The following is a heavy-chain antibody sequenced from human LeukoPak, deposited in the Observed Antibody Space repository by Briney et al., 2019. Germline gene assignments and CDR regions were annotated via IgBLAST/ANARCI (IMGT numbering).Heavy chain of an antibody. CDR1: GFTFSTYG. Sequence: GGSLRLSCAASGFTFSTYGMNWVRQAPGKWLEWISYFSDSRSTIYYADSVRGRFTISRDNAQNSLYLQMNSLRGEDTAVYYCVRRHLSGWFYFDYWGQATLVTVSA. CDR3: VRRHLSGWFYFDY. J-gene: IGHJ4*02. V-gene: IGHV3-48*01. CDR2: FSDSRSTI. D-gene: IGHD6-19*01.